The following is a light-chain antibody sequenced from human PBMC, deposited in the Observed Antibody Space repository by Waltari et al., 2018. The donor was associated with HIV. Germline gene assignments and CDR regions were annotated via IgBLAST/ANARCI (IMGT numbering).Light chain of an antibody. J-gene: IGLJ2*01. CDR1: CGDIGNF. Sequence: HSVLTHPASVSGSPGQSVTLPCSVGCGDIGNFVHWYRQHPEKAPQLILSGINRRASVISFRFSGSKSGDTASLTISGLQTDDEAYYYCTSPSDTDVVVFGGGTLLTVL. CDR3: TSPSDTDVVV. CDR2: GIN. V-gene: IGLV2-14*01.